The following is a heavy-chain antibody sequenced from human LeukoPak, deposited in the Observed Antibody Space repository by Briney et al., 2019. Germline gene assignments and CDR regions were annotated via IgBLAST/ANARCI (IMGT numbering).Heavy chain of an antibody. J-gene: IGHJ4*02. Sequence: SETLSLTCNVSGGSMSSYYWSWIRQTPGKGLEWIGYIYYSGSTNNNPSLKSRVTISVDTSKNQFSLKLSSVTAADTAVYYCARHGLPYYYDSSGSWGQGTLVTVSS. CDR3: ARHGLPYYYDSSGS. V-gene: IGHV4-59*08. D-gene: IGHD3-22*01. CDR2: IYYSGST. CDR1: GGSMSSYY.